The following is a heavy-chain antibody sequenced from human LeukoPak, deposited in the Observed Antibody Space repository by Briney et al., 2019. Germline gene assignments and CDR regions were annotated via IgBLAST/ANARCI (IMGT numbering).Heavy chain of an antibody. CDR3: ARDPPYSGYDSGLYFDY. V-gene: IGHV1-2*02. CDR2: INPNSGGT. CDR1: GYTFTGYY. J-gene: IGHJ4*02. Sequence: ASVKVSCKASGYTFTGYYMHWVRQAPGQGLEWMGWINPNSGGTNYAQKFQGRVTMTRDTSISTAYMELSRLRSDDTAVYYCARDPPYSGYDSGLYFDYWGQGTLVTVSS. D-gene: IGHD5-12*01.